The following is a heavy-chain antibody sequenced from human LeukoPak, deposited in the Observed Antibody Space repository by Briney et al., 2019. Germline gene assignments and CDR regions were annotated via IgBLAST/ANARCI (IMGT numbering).Heavy chain of an antibody. CDR1: GGSISSYY. J-gene: IGHJ4*02. CDR3: ARDGYNSGTDY. CDR2: IYYSGST. Sequence: SETLSLTCTVSGGSISSYYWSWLRQPPGKGLEWLGYIYYSGSTNYNPSLKSRVTISVDTSKNQFSLKLSSVTAADTAVYYCARDGYNSGTDYWAQGTLVTVSS. V-gene: IGHV4-59*01. D-gene: IGHD5-24*01.